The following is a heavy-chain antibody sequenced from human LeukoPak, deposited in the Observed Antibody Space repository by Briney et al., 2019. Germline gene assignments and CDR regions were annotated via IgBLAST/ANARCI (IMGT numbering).Heavy chain of an antibody. J-gene: IGHJ4*02. CDR1: GFTLRSYD. CDR3: AKEYSGYDFDY. V-gene: IGHV3-23*01. CDR2: TSGSGVNS. D-gene: IGHD5-12*01. Sequence: GGSLRLSCAASGFTLRSYDMSWVRQAPGKGLEWVAATSGSGVNSYYADSVRGRSTISRDNSQNTLYLQMDSLRAEDAALHYCAKEYSGYDFDYWGQGTLVTVSS.